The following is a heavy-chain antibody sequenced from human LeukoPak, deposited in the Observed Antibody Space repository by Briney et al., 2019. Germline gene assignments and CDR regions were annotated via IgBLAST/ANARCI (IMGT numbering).Heavy chain of an antibody. CDR2: VQSYGRFT. Sequence: GGSETLSCALSGLTLSNYWMQWARHAPGRGGVCVSRVQSYGRFTSYADSVKGRFTVSRDHAKNTLFIQMNSLRAEDTAVYYCATSITAPATFDYWGQGTLVTVSS. V-gene: IGHV3-74*01. J-gene: IGHJ4*02. CDR3: ATSITAPATFDY. D-gene: IGHD3-10*01. CDR1: GLTLSNYW.